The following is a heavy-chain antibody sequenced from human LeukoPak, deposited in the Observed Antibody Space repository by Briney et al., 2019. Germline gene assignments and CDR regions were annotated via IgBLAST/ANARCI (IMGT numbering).Heavy chain of an antibody. CDR3: ARDKDSGNAFDY. V-gene: IGHV3-33*08. Sequence: GGSLRLSCAASGFTFSSYGMHWVRQAPGKGLEWVAVIWYDGNNKYYADSVKGRFTISRDNSKNTLYLQMHSLRAEDAAVYYCARDKDSGNAFDYWGQGTLVTVSS. J-gene: IGHJ4*02. CDR1: GFTFSSYG. CDR2: IWYDGNNK. D-gene: IGHD4-23*01.